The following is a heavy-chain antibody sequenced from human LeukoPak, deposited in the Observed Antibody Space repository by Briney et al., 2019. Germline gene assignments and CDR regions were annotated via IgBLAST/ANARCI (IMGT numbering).Heavy chain of an antibody. D-gene: IGHD5-18*01. Sequence: GASVKVSCKASGYTFTSYEINWVRQATGQGLEWMGWMNPNSGNTGYAQKFQGRVTMTRNTSISTAYMELSSLRAEDTAVYYCAREGGYSYGLYDYWGQGTLVTVSS. V-gene: IGHV1-8*01. CDR3: AREGGYSYGLYDY. CDR1: GYTFTSYE. J-gene: IGHJ4*02. CDR2: MNPNSGNT.